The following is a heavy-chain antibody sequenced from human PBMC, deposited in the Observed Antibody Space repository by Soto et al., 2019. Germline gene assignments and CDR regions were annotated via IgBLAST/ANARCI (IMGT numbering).Heavy chain of an antibody. CDR3: ASRNYGSGSPTDY. V-gene: IGHV3-74*01. CDR2: VNSDGRST. J-gene: IGHJ4*02. CDR1: GFTFRSYW. Sequence: GGSLRLSCAASGFTFRSYWMHWVRQAPGGGLVWVSRVNSDGRSTTYADSVKGRFTISRDNAKNTLYLQMNSLRAEDTAVYYCASRNYGSGSPTDYWGQGTLVTVSS. D-gene: IGHD3-10*01.